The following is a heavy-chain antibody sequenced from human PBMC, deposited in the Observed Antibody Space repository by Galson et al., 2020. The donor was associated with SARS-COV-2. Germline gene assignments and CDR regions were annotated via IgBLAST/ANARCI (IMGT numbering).Heavy chain of an antibody. Sequence: SETLSLTCTVSGGSISSDYWSWFRQPPGKGLEWMGYIYYSGNTNYNPSLKSRVTISVDTSKNQFSLKLTSVTAADTAVYYCARSSGYSSGWYPSWGQGTLVTVSS. J-gene: IGHJ5*02. CDR3: ARSSGYSSGWYPS. D-gene: IGHD6-19*01. CDR2: IYYSGNT. V-gene: IGHV4-59*01. CDR1: GGSISSDY.